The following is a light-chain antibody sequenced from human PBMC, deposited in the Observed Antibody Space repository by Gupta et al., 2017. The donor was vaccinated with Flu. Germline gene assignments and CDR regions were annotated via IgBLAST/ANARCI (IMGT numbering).Light chain of an antibody. Sequence: DIQMTQSPSTLSAYVGDRITITCRASQSLSSWLAWYQQKPGKAPNLLIYKASNLESGVPSRFSGSGSGTEFTLTISSLQPDDFVTYYCQQYDSYSLTFGGGTKVEI. V-gene: IGKV1-5*03. CDR1: QSLSSW. CDR2: KAS. CDR3: QQYDSYSLT. J-gene: IGKJ4*01.